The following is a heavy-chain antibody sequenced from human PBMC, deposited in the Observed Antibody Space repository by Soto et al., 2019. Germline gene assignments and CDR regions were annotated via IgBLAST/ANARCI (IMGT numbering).Heavy chain of an antibody. D-gene: IGHD3-22*01. CDR2: FDPEDGET. Sequence: ASVKVSCKVSGYTLTELSMHWVRQAPGKGLEWMGGFDPEDGETIYAQKFQGRVTMTEDTSTDTAYMELSSLRSEDTAVYYCATERTYYYDSSGYFRAFDIWGQGTMVTVS. CDR1: GYTLTELS. CDR3: ATERTYYYDSSGYFRAFDI. J-gene: IGHJ3*02. V-gene: IGHV1-24*01.